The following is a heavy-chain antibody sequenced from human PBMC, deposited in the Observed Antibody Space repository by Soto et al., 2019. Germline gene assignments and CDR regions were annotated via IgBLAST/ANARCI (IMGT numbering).Heavy chain of an antibody. CDR2: VDSAGSGT. CDR3: ATVFEH. CDR1: GIPFSGYW. V-gene: IGHV3-74*01. Sequence: VPLVESGGGSVQPGGSLRLSCVASGIPFSGYWMHWVRQVPGKGPVWVARVDSAGSGTSYADSVKGRFTISRDNGQNPLSLHMDSLRVEDTAVYYCATVFEHWGQGIPVTVSS. J-gene: IGHJ4*02.